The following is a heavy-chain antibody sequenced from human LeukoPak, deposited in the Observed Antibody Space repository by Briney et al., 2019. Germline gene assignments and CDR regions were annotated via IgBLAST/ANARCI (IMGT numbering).Heavy chain of an antibody. J-gene: IGHJ5*02. CDR2: SNAGNGNT. V-gene: IGHV1-3*02. CDR1: GYTFTSYA. Sequence: ASVKVSCKASGYTFTSYAMHWVRQAPGQRLEWMGWSNAGNGNTKYSQEFQGRVTITRDTSASTAYMELSSLRSEDTAVYYCARDGATMVRGVIIDGFDPWGQGTLVTVSS. CDR3: ARDGATMVRGVIIDGFDP. D-gene: IGHD3-10*01.